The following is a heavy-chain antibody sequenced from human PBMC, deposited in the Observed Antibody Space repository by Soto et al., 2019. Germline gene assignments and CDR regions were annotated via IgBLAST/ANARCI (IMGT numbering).Heavy chain of an antibody. Sequence: QVQLQESGPGLVKPSQTLSLTCTVSGVSITSGLYYWTWIRQLPGKGLVWIGYIYSLGNTYYSPSLKRRVDMAFDTSNNQFSLRVSSVTAADTAVYYCARALSGSYFVLELWGQGAQVTVSP. CDR2: IYSLGNT. CDR3: ARALSGSYFVLEL. D-gene: IGHD3-10*01. V-gene: IGHV4-31*03. J-gene: IGHJ4*02. CDR1: GVSITSGLYY.